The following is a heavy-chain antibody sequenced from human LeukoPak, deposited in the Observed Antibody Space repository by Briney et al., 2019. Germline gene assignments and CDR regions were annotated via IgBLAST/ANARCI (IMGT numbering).Heavy chain of an antibody. D-gene: IGHD1-1*01. CDR2: ISSSSSTI. CDR1: GFTFSSYS. Sequence: GGSLRLSCAASGFTFSSYSMNWVRQAPGKGLEWVSYISSSSSTIYYADSVKGRFTISRDNAKNSLYLQMNSLRAEDTAVYYCARDPVFVAGTGFDYRGQGTLVTVSS. J-gene: IGHJ4*02. V-gene: IGHV3-48*04. CDR3: ARDPVFVAGTGFDY.